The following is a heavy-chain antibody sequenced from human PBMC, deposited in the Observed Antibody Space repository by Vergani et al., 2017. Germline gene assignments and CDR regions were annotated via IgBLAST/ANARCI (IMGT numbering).Heavy chain of an antibody. V-gene: IGHV3-23*01. Sequence: EVDLLESGGDLVQPGGSLRLSCTASGFTFDNYAMTWVRQAPGKGLEWVSGISGSGSPTFYADSVKGRLTISRDNSKNTLFLHIGSLRVEDTGVYYCARDRYYLGSGSYPYFYYYGLDVWGQGTAVTVSS. CDR1: GFTFDNYA. CDR3: ARDRYYLGSGSYPYFYYYGLDV. D-gene: IGHD3-10*01. CDR2: ISGSGSPT. J-gene: IGHJ6*02.